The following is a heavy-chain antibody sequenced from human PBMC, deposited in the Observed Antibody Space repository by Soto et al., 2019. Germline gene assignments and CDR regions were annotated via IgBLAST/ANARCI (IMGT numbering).Heavy chain of an antibody. CDR3: AKCTSYYYDSSGYHYDY. Sequence: GGSLTLSCAASVFTFSTYAMSWVRQAPGKGLEWVSAISGSGGSTYYADSVKGRFTISRDNSKNTLYLQMNSLRAEDTAVYYCAKCTSYYYDSSGYHYDYWGQGTLVTVSS. V-gene: IGHV3-23*01. CDR2: ISGSGGST. J-gene: IGHJ4*02. D-gene: IGHD3-22*01. CDR1: VFTFSTYA.